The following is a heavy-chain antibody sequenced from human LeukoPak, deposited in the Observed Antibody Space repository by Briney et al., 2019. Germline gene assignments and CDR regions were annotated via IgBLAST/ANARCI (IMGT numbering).Heavy chain of an antibody. CDR1: GSSINNYY. V-gene: IGHV4-59*01. CDR2: IYYSGST. J-gene: IGHJ5*02. Sequence: ASETLSLTCTVSGSSINNYYWSWIRRPPGKGLEWIRYIYYSGSTNYNPSLKSRITMSVDTSKNQLSLNLNSATAADTAVYYCARGRNPPGYTSGWYHWFDPWGQGTLVTVSS. D-gene: IGHD6-19*01. CDR3: ARGRNPPGYTSGWYHWFDP.